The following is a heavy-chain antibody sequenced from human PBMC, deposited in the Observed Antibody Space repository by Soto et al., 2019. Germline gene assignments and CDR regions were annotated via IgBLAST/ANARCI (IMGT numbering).Heavy chain of an antibody. J-gene: IGHJ4*02. Sequence: GGSLRLSCAASGFTFSSYAMHWVRQAPGKGLEWVAVISYDGSNKYYADSVKGRFTISRDNSKNTLYLQMNSLRAEDTAVHYCASLSYCISTSCYQDFDYWGQGTLVTVSS. CDR3: ASLSYCISTSCYQDFDY. V-gene: IGHV3-30-3*01. CDR2: ISYDGSNK. CDR1: GFTFSSYA. D-gene: IGHD2-2*01.